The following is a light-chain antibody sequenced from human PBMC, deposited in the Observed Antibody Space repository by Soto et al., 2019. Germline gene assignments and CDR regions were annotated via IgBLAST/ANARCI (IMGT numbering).Light chain of an antibody. V-gene: IGKV3-15*01. J-gene: IGKJ5*01. CDR2: GAS. CDR1: QSVRSD. CDR3: QQYNNWPPIA. Sequence: EIVMTQSPVTLSVSLGERATLSCRASQSVRSDLAWYQQTPGQAPRLLIYGASNRATGVPARFSGSGSGTEFTLTISSLQSEDFAVYYCQQYNNWPPIAFGQGTRLEIK.